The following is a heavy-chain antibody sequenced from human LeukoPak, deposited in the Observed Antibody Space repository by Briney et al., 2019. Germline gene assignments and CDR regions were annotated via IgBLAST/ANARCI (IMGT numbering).Heavy chain of an antibody. V-gene: IGHV5-51*01. J-gene: IGHJ4*02. CDR3: ATSESQTRFDY. CDR2: IFPGDSET. Sequence: GESLKISCQASGYRFNTYWIGWVRQLPGKGLEWMGLIFPGDSETIYSPSLQGQVTISADKSINTAYLRWSSLKASDTAMYYCATSESQTRFDYWGQGTLVTVSS. D-gene: IGHD1/OR15-1a*01. CDR1: GYRFNTYW.